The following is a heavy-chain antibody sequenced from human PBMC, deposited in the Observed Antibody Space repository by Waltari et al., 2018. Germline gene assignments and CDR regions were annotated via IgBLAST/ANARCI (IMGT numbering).Heavy chain of an antibody. J-gene: IGHJ4*02. CDR2: IYYSGST. D-gene: IGHD6-19*01. Sequence: QLQLQESGPGLVKPSETLSFTCTVPGGSLSSSSYYWGWIRQPPGKGLEWIGSIYYSGSTYYNPSLKSRVTISVDTSKNQFSLKLSSVTAADTAVYYCATKRESSASGFDYWGQGTLVTVSS. CDR3: ATKRESSASGFDY. CDR1: GGSLSSSSYY. V-gene: IGHV4-39*01.